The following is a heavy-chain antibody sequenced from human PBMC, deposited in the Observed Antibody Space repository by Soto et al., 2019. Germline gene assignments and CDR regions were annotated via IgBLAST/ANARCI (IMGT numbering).Heavy chain of an antibody. CDR1: GFTFSSYG. D-gene: IGHD7-27*01. J-gene: IGHJ4*02. CDR2: ISYDENNK. CDR3: ANVLIGDLDY. V-gene: IGHV3-30*18. Sequence: GGTLRLPRAASGFTFSSYGMNWDHQAPGKGLEWVAVISYDENNKYYADSVKGRFTIFRDNSKNTLYLQMNSLRAEDTAVYYCANVLIGDLDYWGQGTLVTVSS.